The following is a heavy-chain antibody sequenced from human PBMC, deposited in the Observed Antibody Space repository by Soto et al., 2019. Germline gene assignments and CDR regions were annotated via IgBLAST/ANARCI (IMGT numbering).Heavy chain of an antibody. CDR2: IYYSGST. D-gene: IGHD1-7*01. Sequence: PSETLSLTCTVSDGSISSGDYYWSWIRQPPGKGLEWIGYIYYSGSTYYNPSLKSRVTISVDTTKNQFPLKLSSVTAADTAVYYCARLLTGTHYCFYYWGQGTLVTVSS. V-gene: IGHV4-30-4*01. CDR1: DGSISSGDYY. CDR3: ARLLTGTHYCFYY. J-gene: IGHJ4*02.